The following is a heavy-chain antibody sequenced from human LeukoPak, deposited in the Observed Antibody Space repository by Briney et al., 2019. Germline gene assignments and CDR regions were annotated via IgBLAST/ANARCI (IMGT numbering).Heavy chain of an antibody. CDR3: ATPYGSGWYAFDY. Sequence: ASVKVSCKVSGYTLTELSMHWVRQAPGKGLEWMGGFDPEDGETIYAQKFQGRVTMTEDTSTDTAYMELSSLGSEDTAVYYCATPYGSGWYAFDYWGQGTLVTVSS. CDR2: FDPEDGET. D-gene: IGHD6-19*01. CDR1: GYTLTELS. J-gene: IGHJ4*02. V-gene: IGHV1-24*01.